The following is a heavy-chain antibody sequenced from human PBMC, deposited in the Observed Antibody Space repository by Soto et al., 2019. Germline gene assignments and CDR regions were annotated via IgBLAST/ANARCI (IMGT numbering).Heavy chain of an antibody. Sequence: PSETLSLTCTVSGGSISSYYWSWIRQAPEKGREWIGYISYSGSTKYNPSLQSRATISADASRNQLSLRLNSVTTADTALYYCARSYSNYVFDWFDPWGQGTLVTVSS. J-gene: IGHJ5*02. V-gene: IGHV4-59*13. D-gene: IGHD3-16*01. CDR3: ARSYSNYVFDWFDP. CDR1: GGSISSYY. CDR2: ISYSGST.